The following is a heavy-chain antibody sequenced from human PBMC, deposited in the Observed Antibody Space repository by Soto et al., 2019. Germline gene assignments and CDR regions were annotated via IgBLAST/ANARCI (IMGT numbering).Heavy chain of an antibody. D-gene: IGHD1-1*01. Sequence: ASVKVSCKAAGYTFTNYGISWVRQVPGQGLEWMGWIVTYNGNTQSTQKLQGRVTITRDTSASTAYMELSSLRSEDTAVYYCARDQLERRSYYYYYYYGMDVWGQGTTVTVSS. CDR1: GYTFTNYG. CDR3: ARDQLERRSYYYYYYYGMDV. J-gene: IGHJ6*02. CDR2: IVTYNGNT. V-gene: IGHV1-18*01.